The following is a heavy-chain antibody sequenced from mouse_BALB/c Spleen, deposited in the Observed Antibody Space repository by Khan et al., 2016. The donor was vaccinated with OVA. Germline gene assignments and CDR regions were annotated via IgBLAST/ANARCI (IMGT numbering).Heavy chain of an antibody. J-gene: IGHJ3*01. CDR2: ITPSNGGT. Sequence: QVQLQQPGAELVKPGASVKLSCKASGYTFTNYYIYWVKQRPGQGLEWIGGITPSNGGTNFNATFQSKATLTVDQSSSTAYMQLSSLTSEDSAVYYGTIGWAWATMISWFAYWGQGTLVTVSA. CDR3: TIGWAWATMISWFAY. D-gene: IGHD2-4*01. CDR1: GYTFTNYY. V-gene: IGHV1S81*02.